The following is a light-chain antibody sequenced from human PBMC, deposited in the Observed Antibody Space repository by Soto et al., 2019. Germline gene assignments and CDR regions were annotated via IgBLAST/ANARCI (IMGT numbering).Light chain of an antibody. J-gene: IGKJ1*01. CDR3: QHYNIYSEA. CDR2: KAS. CDR1: QTISSW. Sequence: IKMNQSPSTLSGSVGDRVTITCRASQTISSWLAWYQQKPGKAPKLLIYKASTLKSGVPSRFSGSGSGTEFTLTISSLQPDDFATYYCQHYNIYSEAFGQGGNVDVK. V-gene: IGKV1-5*03.